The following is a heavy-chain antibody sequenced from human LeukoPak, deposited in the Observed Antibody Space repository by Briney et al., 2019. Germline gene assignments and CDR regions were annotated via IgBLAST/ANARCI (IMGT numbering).Heavy chain of an antibody. V-gene: IGHV3-74*01. CDR1: GFTFSTYW. CDR3: ARDLNDLLQNYRSTWYPADY. CDR2: VNNDGSST. Sequence: GRSLRLSCAASGFTFSTYWMNWVRQAPGKGLVWVSRVNNDGSSTSYADSVKGRFTISRDNTKNTLYLQMNSLRAEDTAVYYCARDLNDLLQNYRSTWYPADYWGQGTLVTVSS. J-gene: IGHJ4*02. D-gene: IGHD6-13*01.